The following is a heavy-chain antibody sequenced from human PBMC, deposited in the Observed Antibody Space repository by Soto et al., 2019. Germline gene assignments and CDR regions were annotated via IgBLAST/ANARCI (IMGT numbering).Heavy chain of an antibody. J-gene: IGHJ4*02. Sequence: EVHLLESGGGLVQPGGSLRLSCAASGFTFSTYAMSWVRQAPGKGLEWVSAISGGGGSTYYADSVKGRFTISRDNSKNTLYLQMNSLRAEDTAIYYCAKDHTWIQPCLGYWGQGTLVTVSS. V-gene: IGHV3-23*01. CDR1: GFTFSTYA. CDR3: AKDHTWIQPCLGY. CDR2: ISGGGGST. D-gene: IGHD5-18*01.